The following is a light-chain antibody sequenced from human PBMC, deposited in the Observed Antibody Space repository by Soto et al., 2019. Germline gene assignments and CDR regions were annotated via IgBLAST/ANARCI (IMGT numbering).Light chain of an antibody. CDR1: QSISTY. CDR2: AAS. J-gene: IGKJ1*01. CDR3: QQSFNAPRT. V-gene: IGKV1-39*01. Sequence: DIQLTQSPSSLSASVGDRLTITFRASQSISTYLNWYQQKSGKAPKVLIFAASSLQSGVPSRFSGSGSGNDFTLTLASVQPEDFETSSGQQSFNAPRTFGQGTKVELK.